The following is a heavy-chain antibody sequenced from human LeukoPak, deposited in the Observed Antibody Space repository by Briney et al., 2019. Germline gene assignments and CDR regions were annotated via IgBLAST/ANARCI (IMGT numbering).Heavy chain of an antibody. J-gene: IGHJ5*02. CDR2: ISAYNGNT. CDR1: GYTFTSYG. Sequence: ASVKVSCKASGYTFTSYGISWVRQAPGQGLEWMGWISAYNGNTNYAQKLQGRVAMTTDTSTSTAYMELRSLRSDDTAVYYCASTYYYGSGSYSPSWFDPWGQGTLVTVSS. CDR3: ASTYYYGSGSYSPSWFDP. V-gene: IGHV1-18*01. D-gene: IGHD3-10*01.